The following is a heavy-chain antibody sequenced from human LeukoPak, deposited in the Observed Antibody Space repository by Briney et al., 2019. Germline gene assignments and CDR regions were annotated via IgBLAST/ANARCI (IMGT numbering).Heavy chain of an antibody. J-gene: IGHJ4*02. Sequence: GGSLRLSCEASGFTLSTYWMNWVRQVPGKGLVWVANINPDGSGKRYVDSVKGRFTIARDNADNSLSLQMNSLRAEDTAVYYCASWGAGGNSWGQGTLVTVSS. CDR2: INPDGSGK. V-gene: IGHV3-7*01. CDR3: ASWGAGGNS. CDR1: GFTLSTYW. D-gene: IGHD3-16*01.